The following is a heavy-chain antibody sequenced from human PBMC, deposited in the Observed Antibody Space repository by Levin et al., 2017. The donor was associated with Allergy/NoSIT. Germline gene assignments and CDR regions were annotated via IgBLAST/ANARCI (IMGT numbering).Heavy chain of an antibody. CDR2: ISWNSGSI. D-gene: IGHD6-6*01. V-gene: IGHV3-9*01. CDR3: AKEDRSLSSSSDYYYYYMDV. J-gene: IGHJ6*03. Sequence: LSLTCAASGFTFDDSAMHWVRQAPGKGLEWVSGISWNSGSIGYADSVKGRFTISRDNAKNSLYLQMNSLRAEDTALYYCAKEDRSLSSSSDYYYYYMDVWGKGTTVTVSS. CDR1: GFTFDDSA.